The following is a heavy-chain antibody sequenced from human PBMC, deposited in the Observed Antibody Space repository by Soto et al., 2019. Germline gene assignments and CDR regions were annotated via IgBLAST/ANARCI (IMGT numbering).Heavy chain of an antibody. Sequence: QVQLVQSGAEVKKPGSSVKVSCKASGGTFSSYAISWVRQAPGQGLEWMGGIIPIFGTANYAQKFQGRVTIPADESTSTAYMELSSLRSEDTAVYYCASGRDIVLMVYASLDYWGQGTLVTVSS. CDR2: IIPIFGTA. CDR3: ASGRDIVLMVYASLDY. J-gene: IGHJ4*02. D-gene: IGHD2-8*01. V-gene: IGHV1-69*01. CDR1: GGTFSSYA.